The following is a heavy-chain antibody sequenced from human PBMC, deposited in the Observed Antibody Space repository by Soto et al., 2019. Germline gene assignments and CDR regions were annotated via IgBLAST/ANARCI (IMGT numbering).Heavy chain of an antibody. CDR3: AKDRGLSGFWAYCFDY. CDR1: GFTFSRYG. Sequence: QVQLVESGGGVVQPGRSLRLSCAASGFTFSRYGMHWVRQATGKGLEWEAVISYDGSNKYYADSVKGRFTISRDNSKNTLDRQMNSLRAEDTAVYYCAKDRGLSGFWAYCFDYWGQGALVTVSS. V-gene: IGHV3-30*18. J-gene: IGHJ4*02. CDR2: ISYDGSNK. D-gene: IGHD3-16*01.